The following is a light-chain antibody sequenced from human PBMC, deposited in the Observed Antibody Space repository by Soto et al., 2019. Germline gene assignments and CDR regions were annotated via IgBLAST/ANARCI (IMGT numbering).Light chain of an antibody. CDR1: QSVSSY. CDR2: DAS. CDR3: QQRSNWPMYT. Sequence: EIVLTQSPATLSLSPGERATLSCRASQSVSSYLAWYQQQPGQSPRLLIYDASNRATGIPARFSGSGSGTDFTLTISSLETEDFAVYYCQQRSNWPMYTFGQGTKLEIK. V-gene: IGKV3-11*01. J-gene: IGKJ2*01.